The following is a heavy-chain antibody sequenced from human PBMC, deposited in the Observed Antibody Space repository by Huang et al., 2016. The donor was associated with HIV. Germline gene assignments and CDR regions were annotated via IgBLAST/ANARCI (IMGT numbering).Heavy chain of an antibody. CDR2: IYPEDSNT. D-gene: IGHD2-15*01. V-gene: IGHV5-51*03. CDR3: ASRRAAPESYFIDV. CDR1: GYKFSSYW. J-gene: IGHJ6*03. Sequence: EVQLVQSGAEVKKPGESLKVSCKGVGYKFSSYWIGGVGKMPGKGLEGMGVIYPEDSNTRYSPSIQGQVTISADKSIDTAYVQWSSLKVSDTGVYYCASRRAAPESYFIDVWGKGTTVVVSS.